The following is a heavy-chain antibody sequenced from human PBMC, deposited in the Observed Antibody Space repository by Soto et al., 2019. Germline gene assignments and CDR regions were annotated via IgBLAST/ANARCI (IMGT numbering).Heavy chain of an antibody. CDR3: ARLVGDDFWSGSNGVYYYYYYMDV. J-gene: IGHJ6*03. CDR2: IYPGDSDT. Sequence: GESLKISCKGSGYSFTSYWIGWVRQMPGKGLEWMGIIYPGDSDTRYSPSFQGQVTISADKSISTAYLQWSSLKASDTAMYYCARLVGDDFWSGSNGVYYYYYYMDVWGKGTTVTVSS. D-gene: IGHD3-3*01. V-gene: IGHV5-51*01. CDR1: GYSFTSYW.